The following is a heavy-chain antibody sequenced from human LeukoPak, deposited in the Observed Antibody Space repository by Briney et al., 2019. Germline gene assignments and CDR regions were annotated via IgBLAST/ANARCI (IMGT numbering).Heavy chain of an antibody. J-gene: IGHJ4*02. CDR3: AKDIATMITPDPGNFDY. D-gene: IGHD3-22*01. V-gene: IGHV3-9*01. Sequence: GGSLRLSCAASGFTFDDYAMHWVRQAPGKGLEWVSGISWNSGSIGYADSVKGRFTISRDNAKNSLYLQMNSLRAEDTALYYCAKDIATMITPDPGNFDYWGQGTLVTVSS. CDR2: ISWNSGSI. CDR1: GFTFDDYA.